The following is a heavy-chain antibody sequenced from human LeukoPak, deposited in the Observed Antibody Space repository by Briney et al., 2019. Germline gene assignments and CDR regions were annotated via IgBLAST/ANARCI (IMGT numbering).Heavy chain of an antibody. D-gene: IGHD3-22*01. J-gene: IGHJ4*02. CDR3: AKDKAVLYYYDSSGFPQNNYFDY. V-gene: IGHV3-30-3*01. CDR1: GFTFSSFA. CDR2: ISYDGSNK. Sequence: TGGSLRLSCAASGFTFSSFAMYWVRQAPGKGLGWVALISYDGSNKYYADSVKGRFTISRDNSKNTLYLQMNSLRAEDTAVYYCAKDKAVLYYYDSSGFPQNNYFDYWGQGTLVTVSS.